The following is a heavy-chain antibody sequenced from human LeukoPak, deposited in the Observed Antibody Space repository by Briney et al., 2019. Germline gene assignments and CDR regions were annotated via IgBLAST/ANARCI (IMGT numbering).Heavy chain of an antibody. CDR2: ISSSGSTI. V-gene: IGHV3-48*03. CDR1: GFTFSSYE. J-gene: IGHJ4*02. D-gene: IGHD3-3*01. CDR3: ARTPYDFWSASFSYYFDY. Sequence: GGSLRLSCAASGFTFSSYEMNWVRQAPGKGLEWVSYISSSGSTIYYADSVKGRFTIPRDGAKNSLYLQMNNLRAEDTAVYFCARTPYDFWSASFSYYFDYWGQGTLVTVSS.